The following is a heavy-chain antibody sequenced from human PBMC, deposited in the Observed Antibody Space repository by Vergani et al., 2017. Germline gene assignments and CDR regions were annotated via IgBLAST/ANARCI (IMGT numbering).Heavy chain of an antibody. D-gene: IGHD6-13*01. V-gene: IGHV3-30*18. CDR1: GFIFSSYG. CDR3: AKDSYSSSWYVIDY. Sequence: QVQLVESGGGVVQPGRSLRLSCAASGFIFSSYGIHWVRQAPGKGLEWVAVTSYDGTNKYYADSVKGRFTISRDNSRNSLYLQMNSLRTEDTALYYCAKDSYSSSWYVIDYWGQGTLVTVSS. J-gene: IGHJ4*02. CDR2: TSYDGTNK.